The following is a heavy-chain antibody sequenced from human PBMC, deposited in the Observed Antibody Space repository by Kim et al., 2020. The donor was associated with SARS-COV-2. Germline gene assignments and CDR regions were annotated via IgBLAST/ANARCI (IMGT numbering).Heavy chain of an antibody. V-gene: IGHV4-59*01. J-gene: IGHJ4*02. CDR1: GGSISSYY. CDR2: IYYSGST. Sequence: SETLSLTCTVSGGSISSYYWSWIRQPPGKGLEWIGYIYYSGSTNYNPSLKSRVTISVDTSKNQFSLKLSSVTAADTAVYYCARWTGAGTVDYWGQGTLVTVSS. CDR3: ARWTGAGTVDY. D-gene: IGHD1-1*01.